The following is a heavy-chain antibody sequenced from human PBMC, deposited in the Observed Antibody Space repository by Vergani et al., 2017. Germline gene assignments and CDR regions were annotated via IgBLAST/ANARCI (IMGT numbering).Heavy chain of an antibody. CDR2: MNPNSGNT. V-gene: IGHV1-8*01. D-gene: IGHD2-21*02. J-gene: IGHJ4*02. Sequence: QVQLVQSGAEVKKPGASVRVSCKAFGYIFTSDDIDWVRQATGQGLEWMGWMNPNSGNTGYGQRFQGRVTITRDTSISTAYLELSSLRSEDTAVYYCVRARRTCSVDDCPRYYFDYWGQGTLVTVSS. CDR1: GYIFTSDD. CDR3: VRARRTCSVDDCPRYYFDY.